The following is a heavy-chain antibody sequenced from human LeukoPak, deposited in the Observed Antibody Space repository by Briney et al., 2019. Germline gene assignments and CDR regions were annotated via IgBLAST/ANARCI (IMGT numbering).Heavy chain of an antibody. CDR1: GGSISSGGYY. D-gene: IGHD2-15*01. Sequence: SETLSLTCTVSGGSISSGGYYWSWIRQHPGKGLEWIGYIYYSGSTYYNPSLKSRVTISVDTSKNQFSLKLSSVTAADTAVYYCAREWDCSGGSCYSEVGRAFDIWGQGTMVTVSS. CDR2: IYYSGST. J-gene: IGHJ3*02. CDR3: AREWDCSGGSCYSEVGRAFDI. V-gene: IGHV4-31*03.